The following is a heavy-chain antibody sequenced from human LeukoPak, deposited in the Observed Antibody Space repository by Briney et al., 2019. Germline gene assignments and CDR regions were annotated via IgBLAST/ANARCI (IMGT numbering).Heavy chain of an antibody. J-gene: IGHJ4*02. CDR2: INHSGRT. Sequence: SETLSLTCTVSSGSISSSSYYWGWIRQPPGKGLEWIGIINHSGRTYYKPSLKSRVTISADTSKNQFSLKLSSVTAADTAVYYCARGRLVSSQPFDYWGQGTLVTVSS. V-gene: IGHV4-39*07. CDR1: SGSISSSSYY. CDR3: ARGRLVSSQPFDY. D-gene: IGHD6-6*01.